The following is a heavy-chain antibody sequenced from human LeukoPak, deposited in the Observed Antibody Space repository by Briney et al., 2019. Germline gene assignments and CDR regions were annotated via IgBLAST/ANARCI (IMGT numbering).Heavy chain of an antibody. CDR1: GDSISTYY. V-gene: IGHV4-4*07. D-gene: IGHD6-25*01. J-gene: IGHJ4*02. CDR2: IYSSGST. Sequence: SETLSLTCTVSGDSISTYYWSWIRQPAGKGLEWIGRIYSSGSTNYNPSLKSRVAMSVDTSKNQFSLKVSSVTAADTAVYYCARWTPGGSGSYLDYWGQATLVTVSS. CDR3: ARWTPGGSGSYLDY.